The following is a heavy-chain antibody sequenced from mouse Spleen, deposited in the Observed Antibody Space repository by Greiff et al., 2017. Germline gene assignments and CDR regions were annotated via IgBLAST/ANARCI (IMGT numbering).Heavy chain of an antibody. Sequence: QVQLQQPGAELVKPGASVKLSCKASGYTFTSYWMHWVKQRPGRGREWIGRIDPNSGGTNYNEKFKSKATLTVDKSSSTAYMQLSSLTSEDSAVYYCAGGSFWGQGTLVTVSA. J-gene: IGHJ3*01. CDR1: GYTFTSYW. CDR3: AGGSF. V-gene: IGHV1-62-3*01. CDR2: IDPNSGGT.